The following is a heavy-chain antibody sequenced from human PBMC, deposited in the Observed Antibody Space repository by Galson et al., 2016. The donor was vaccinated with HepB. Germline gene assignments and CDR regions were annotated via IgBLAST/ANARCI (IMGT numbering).Heavy chain of an antibody. CDR1: RFHFSMYA. Sequence: SLRLSCAASRFHFSMYAMQWVRQAPGKGLEWVSFIGDGGTSIYSDSVTGRFTFSSDNAKNLLYLQMNSLRVEDTAVYFCARDRGWVMDYWGRGTLVTVTS. J-gene: IGHJ4*02. CDR3: ARDRGWVMDY. D-gene: IGHD6-19*01. CDR2: IGDGGTSI. V-gene: IGHV3-48*03.